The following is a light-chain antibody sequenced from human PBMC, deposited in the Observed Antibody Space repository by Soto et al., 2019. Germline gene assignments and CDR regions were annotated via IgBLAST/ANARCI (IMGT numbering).Light chain of an antibody. V-gene: IGLV2-14*01. CDR2: DVS. J-gene: IGLJ1*01. Sequence: QSVLTQPASVSGSPGQSITISCTGTSSDVGDNKHVSWYQQYPGKAPKLIIYDVSNRPSGVSNRFSGSKSGNTASLTISGLQAEDEADYYCSSYTSTSTLEVFGTGTKLTVL. CDR3: SSYTSTSTLEV. CDR1: SSDVGDNKH.